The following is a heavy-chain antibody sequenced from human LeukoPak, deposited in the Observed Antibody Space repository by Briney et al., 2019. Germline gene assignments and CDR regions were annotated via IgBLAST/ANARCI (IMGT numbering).Heavy chain of an antibody. CDR1: GFTFSSYV. D-gene: IGHD6-19*01. CDR2: IKQDGSET. Sequence: GGSLRLSCAPSGFTFSSYVMGWVGQAPGKGLEWVANIKQDGSETYYVDSVKGRFTISRDKAKNSLYLHMKSLRAEDTAVYYCARGGYSSGGYLDYFDYWGQGTLVTVSS. J-gene: IGHJ4*02. V-gene: IGHV3-7*01. CDR3: ARGGYSSGGYLDYFDY.